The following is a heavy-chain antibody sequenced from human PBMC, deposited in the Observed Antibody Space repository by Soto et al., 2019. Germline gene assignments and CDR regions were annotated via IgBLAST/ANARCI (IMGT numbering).Heavy chain of an antibody. D-gene: IGHD1-26*01. CDR3: ARVGAEYNWFDP. V-gene: IGHV4-31*03. J-gene: IGHJ5*02. CDR2: IYYSGST. Sequence: PSETLSLTCTVAGGSISSGGYYWSWIRQHPGKGLEWIGYIYYSGSTYYNPSLKSRVTISVDTSKNQFSLKLNSVTAADTAVYYCARVGAEYNWFDPWGQGTLVTVSS. CDR1: GGSISSGGYY.